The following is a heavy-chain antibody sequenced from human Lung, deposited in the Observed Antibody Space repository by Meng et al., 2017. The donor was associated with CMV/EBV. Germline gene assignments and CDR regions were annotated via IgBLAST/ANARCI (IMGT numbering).Heavy chain of an antibody. CDR1: GGSISSGGYY. V-gene: IGHV4-31*03. J-gene: IGHJ4*01. Sequence: SXTLSLXCTVSGGSISSGGYYWSWIRQHPGKGLEWIGYIYYSGSTYYNPSLKSRVTISVDTSKNQFTLRLSAVTAADTAVYYCAGEQVVGRGLDYWGQGTLVTVSS. CDR3: AGEQVVGRGLDY. D-gene: IGHD6-6*01. CDR2: IYYSGST.